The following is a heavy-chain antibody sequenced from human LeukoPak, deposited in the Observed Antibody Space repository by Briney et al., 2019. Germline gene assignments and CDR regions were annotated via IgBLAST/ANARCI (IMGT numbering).Heavy chain of an antibody. D-gene: IGHD3-10*01. CDR1: GFTFSSNY. Sequence: PGGSLRLSCAASGFTFSSNYMSWVRQAPGKGLEWVSVIYSGGSTYYADSVKGRFTISRDNSKNTLYLQMNSLRAEDTAVYYCARSTMVRSHWFDPWGQGTLVTVSS. CDR2: IYSGGST. V-gene: IGHV3-66*02. CDR3: ARSTMVRSHWFDP. J-gene: IGHJ5*02.